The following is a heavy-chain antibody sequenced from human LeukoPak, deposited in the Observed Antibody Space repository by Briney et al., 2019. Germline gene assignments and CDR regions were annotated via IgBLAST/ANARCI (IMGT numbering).Heavy chain of an antibody. Sequence: GGSLRLSCAASGFTLSSYWMSWVRQAPGKGLEWVANIKQGGSEKYYVHSVKGRFTISRDNAKNSLYLQMNSLRAEDTAVYYCARAWEHTVIIPTTIRQYFFYYYMDVWGRGTTVTVSS. D-gene: IGHD2-2*02. CDR1: GFTLSSYW. V-gene: IGHV3-7*01. J-gene: IGHJ6*03. CDR3: ARAWEHTVIIPTTIRQYFFYYYMDV. CDR2: IKQGGSEK.